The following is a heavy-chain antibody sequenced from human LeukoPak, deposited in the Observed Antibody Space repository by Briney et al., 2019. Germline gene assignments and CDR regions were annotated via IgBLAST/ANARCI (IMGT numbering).Heavy chain of an antibody. D-gene: IGHD4/OR15-4a*01. CDR2: IIPLFGTT. CDR3: AKGRVIHFGGIDVFDI. J-gene: IGHJ3*02. Sequence: SVKVSCKASGGTFGAFGINWVRQAPGQGLEWMGVIIPLFGTTDYAQKFQGRVTITADESTNTAYMELSSLRSGDTAIYYCAKGRVIHFGGIDVFDILGQGKMVTASS. V-gene: IGHV1-69*13. CDR1: GGTFGAFG.